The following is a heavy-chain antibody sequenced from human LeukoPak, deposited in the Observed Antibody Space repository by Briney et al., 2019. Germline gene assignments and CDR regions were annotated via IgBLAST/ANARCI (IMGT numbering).Heavy chain of an antibody. J-gene: IGHJ4*02. Sequence: ASVTVSFTASGYTFTSYGINWVRQAPGQGLEWMGWISVNNGHTNYVQKLQVRVTMTTDTSTNTAYMELRNLTSDDTAVYYCVRGPGIAVAGVFDYWGQGSLVTVSS. D-gene: IGHD6-19*01. CDR1: GYTFTSYG. CDR2: ISVNNGHT. V-gene: IGHV1-18*04. CDR3: VRGPGIAVAGVFDY.